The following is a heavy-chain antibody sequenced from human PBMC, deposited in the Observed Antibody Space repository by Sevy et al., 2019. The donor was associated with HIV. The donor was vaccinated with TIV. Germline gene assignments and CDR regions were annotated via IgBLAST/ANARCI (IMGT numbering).Heavy chain of an antibody. V-gene: IGHV5-51*01. CDR1: GYIFKNYW. CDR2: FYPGNSDV. CDR3: ARGLYYYDSSGYSDAFDI. Sequence: GESLKISCKGFGYIFKNYWIGWVRQVPGKGLEWMGIFYPGNSDVRYSPSFQGHVTISADKSISAAYLQWRSLKASATAMYFCARGLYYYDSSGYSDAFDIWGQGTMVTVSS. D-gene: IGHD3-22*01. J-gene: IGHJ3*02.